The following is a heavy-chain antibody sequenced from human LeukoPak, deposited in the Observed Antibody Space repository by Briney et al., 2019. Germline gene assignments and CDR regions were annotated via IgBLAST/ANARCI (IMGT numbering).Heavy chain of an antibody. D-gene: IGHD7-27*01. V-gene: IGHV4-61*02. CDR1: GGSVSSGSVY. CDR2: IYTTGST. J-gene: IGHJ6*03. Sequence: SQTLSLTCTVSGGSVSSGSVYWSWLRQPAGKGLEWIGRIYTTGSTNYNASFQSRVTISLDTSKNQFSLDVSSVTAADTAVYYCARATNWGSLDRNYYYMDVWGSGTTVTVSS. CDR3: ARATNWGSLDRNYYYMDV.